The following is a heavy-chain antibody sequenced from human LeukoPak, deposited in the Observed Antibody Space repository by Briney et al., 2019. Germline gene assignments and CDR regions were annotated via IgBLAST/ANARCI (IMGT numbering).Heavy chain of an antibody. D-gene: IGHD3-22*01. CDR2: IYYSGST. CDR1: GGSISSYY. J-gene: IGHJ3*02. V-gene: IGHV4-59*01. CDR3: ATDGYYYDSSGYYHDDAFDI. Sequence: KPSETLSLTCTVSGGSISSYYWSWIRQPPGKGLEWIGYIYYSGSTNYNPSLKSRVTISVDTSKNQFSLKLSSVTAADTAVYYCATDGYYYDSSGYYHDDAFDIWGQGTMVTVSS.